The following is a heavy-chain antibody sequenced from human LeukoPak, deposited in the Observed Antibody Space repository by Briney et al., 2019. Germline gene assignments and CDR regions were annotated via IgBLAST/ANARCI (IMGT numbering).Heavy chain of an antibody. CDR2: IKQDGSEK. D-gene: IGHD5-12*01. CDR3: ARSGQSGYDYFEY. V-gene: IGHV3-7*05. CDR1: GFTFSSYW. J-gene: IGHJ4*02. Sequence: GGSLRLSCAASGFTFSSYWMNWVRQAPGKGLEWVANIKQDGSEKYYVDSVKGRFTISRDNAKNSLYLQMNSLRAEDTAVYYCARSGQSGYDYFEYWGQGTLVTASS.